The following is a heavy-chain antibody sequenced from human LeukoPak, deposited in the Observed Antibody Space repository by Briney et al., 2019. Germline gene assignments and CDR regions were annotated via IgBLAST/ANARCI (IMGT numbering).Heavy chain of an antibody. D-gene: IGHD2-8*01. V-gene: IGHV3-30*02. J-gene: IGHJ4*02. Sequence: GGSLRLSCTSSGFSITHYSMHWVRQAPAKALEWVAFIHYDGSENFYADSVKGRFTISRDNSKNSLYVQMNSLTGEDTGRYYCTTGGGGEAMYAMGNWGQGTLVTVSS. CDR1: GFSITHYS. CDR2: IHYDGSEN. CDR3: TTGGGGEAMYAMGN.